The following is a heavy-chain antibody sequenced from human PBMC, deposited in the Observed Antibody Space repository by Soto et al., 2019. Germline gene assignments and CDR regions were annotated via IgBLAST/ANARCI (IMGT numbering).Heavy chain of an antibody. CDR1: GFTFSTYG. CDR3: ARDFTAGATYSGPSYYAMDV. CDR2: IRYDASNQ. V-gene: IGHV3-33*01. J-gene: IGHJ6*02. D-gene: IGHD1-26*01. Sequence: GGSLRLSCAASGFTFSTYGMHWFRQAPGKGLEWVAGIRYDASNQYYAGSVKGQFTISRDNSKNTLYMQMDSLRADDTAVYYCARDFTAGATYSGPSYYAMDVWGQGTTVSVSS.